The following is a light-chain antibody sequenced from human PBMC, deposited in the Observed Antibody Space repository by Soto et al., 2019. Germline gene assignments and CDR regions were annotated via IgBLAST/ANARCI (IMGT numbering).Light chain of an antibody. Sequence: DNVLTQSPGTLSLSPGERATLSCRASQTVSSYLTWYQQRPGQAPRLLIYGASKRATGIPDRFSGSGSGTDFTLTISRLEPEDFALYYCQQYGTSPITFGQGTRLEIK. CDR1: QTVSSY. J-gene: IGKJ5*01. CDR2: GAS. CDR3: QQYGTSPIT. V-gene: IGKV3-20*01.